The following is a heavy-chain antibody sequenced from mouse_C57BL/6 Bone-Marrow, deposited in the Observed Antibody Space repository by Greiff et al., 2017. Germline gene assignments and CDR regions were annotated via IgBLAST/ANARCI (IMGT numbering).Heavy chain of an antibody. Sequence: HVQLQQSGPELSSPWASVKISFQAFYTFSRRVHFAIRATNYWLPWVNQRPGPGLEWIGAIYPGNGDPSYNQKFKGKATFTADKSSSTAYMQLSSLTSEDSAVYYCARGYYDPFADWGQGTLVTVSA. CDR3: SEDSAVYYCARGYYDPFAD. D-gene: IGHD2-4*01. V-gene: IGHV1-87*01. CDR2: GPGLEWIG. J-gene: IGHJ3*01. CDR1: YTFSRRVH.